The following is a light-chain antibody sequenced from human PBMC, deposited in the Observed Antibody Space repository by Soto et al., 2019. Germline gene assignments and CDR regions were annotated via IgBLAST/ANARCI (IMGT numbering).Light chain of an antibody. CDR2: EVS. CDR1: SSDVGAFNY. V-gene: IGLV2-14*01. J-gene: IGLJ2*01. Sequence: QSVLTQPASVSGSPGQSITISCTGASSDVGAFNYVSWYQQHPGKAPKLLIYEVSNRPSGLSNRFSGSKSGNTASLTISGLQAEDEADYYCSSYTSSTPRVFGGGTK. CDR3: SSYTSSTPRV.